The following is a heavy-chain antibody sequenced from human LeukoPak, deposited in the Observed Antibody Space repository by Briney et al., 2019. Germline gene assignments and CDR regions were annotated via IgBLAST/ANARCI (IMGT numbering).Heavy chain of an antibody. CDR3: ARAAAGTVFDY. CDR2: IYYSGST. D-gene: IGHD6-13*01. J-gene: IGHJ4*02. V-gene: IGHV4-59*01. CDR1: SGSISSYY. Sequence: SETLSLTRTVSSGSISSYYWRWIRQPPGKGLEGMGYIYYSGSTNYNPSLKSRVTISVDTSKNQFFLKLSSVTGADTAVYCCARAAAGTVFDYGGQGTLVTVSS.